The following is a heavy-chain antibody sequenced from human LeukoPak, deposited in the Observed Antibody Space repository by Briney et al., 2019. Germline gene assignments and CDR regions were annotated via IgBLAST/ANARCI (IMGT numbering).Heavy chain of an antibody. CDR1: GSTFGNYA. D-gene: IGHD6-19*01. CDR3: ARDKGGYSSGPLVY. V-gene: IGHV3-30*04. CDR2: ISYDVSNK. Sequence: QPGRPLRLPSVSSGSTFGNYAMYWVRPPPGKGLGGVAIISYDVSNKDDADSVKGRLTISRDNSKNRLYLKMNRLRAEDTAVYYCARDKGGYSSGPLVYWGQGALVTVSS. J-gene: IGHJ4*02.